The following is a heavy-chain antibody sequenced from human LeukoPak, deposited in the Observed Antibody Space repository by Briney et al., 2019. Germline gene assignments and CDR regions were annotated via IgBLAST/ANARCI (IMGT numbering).Heavy chain of an antibody. J-gene: IGHJ4*02. CDR3: ATIPEDYDILTGALDY. CDR2: FDPEDGET. V-gene: IGHV1-24*01. Sequence: GASVKVSCKVSGYTLTELSMHWVRQAPGKGLEWMGGFDPEDGETIYAQKFQGRVTMTEDTSTDTAYMELSSLRSEDTAVYYCATIPEDYDILTGALDYWGQGTLVTVSS. CDR1: GYTLTELS. D-gene: IGHD3-9*01.